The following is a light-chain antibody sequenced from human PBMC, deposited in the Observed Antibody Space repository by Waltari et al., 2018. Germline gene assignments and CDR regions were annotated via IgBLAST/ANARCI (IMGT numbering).Light chain of an antibody. V-gene: IGKV2-30*02. CDR3: LQGTYRPQT. CDR2: KVT. Sequence: DVVMTQSPLSLPVTLGQPASISCRSSQGLVHSDGNTYLNWFQQRPGQSPRRLIYKVTNRDYGVQDTFSSSGSCTDVTQKISMVNAEDVGVYFCLQGTYRPQTFGRGTKVALK. J-gene: IGKJ1*01. CDR1: QGLVHSDGNTY.